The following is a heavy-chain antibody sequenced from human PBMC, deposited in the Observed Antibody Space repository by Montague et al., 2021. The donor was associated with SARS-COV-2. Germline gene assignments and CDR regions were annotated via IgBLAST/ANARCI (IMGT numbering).Heavy chain of an antibody. CDR3: ARIPTAGTPMSYYYYYGIDV. CDR2: IDWDDDK. CDR1: GFSLSTSGMC. Sequence: PALVKPTQTPTLTCTFSGFSLSTSGMCVSWIRQPPGKALEWLALIDWDDDKYYRTSLKTRLTISKDTSKNQVVLTMTNMDPVDTATFYCARIPTAGTPMSYYYYYGIDVWGQGTTVTVSS. J-gene: IGHJ6*02. D-gene: IGHD5-18*01. V-gene: IGHV2-70*01.